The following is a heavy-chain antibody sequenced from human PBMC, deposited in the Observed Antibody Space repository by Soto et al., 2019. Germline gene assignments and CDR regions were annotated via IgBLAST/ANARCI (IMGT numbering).Heavy chain of an antibody. D-gene: IGHD4-17*01. CDR3: ARSQSGDYEGCGY. Sequence: QVQLVQSGAEVKKPGASVKVSCKASGYTFTNYGINWVRQAPGQGLEWMGWISASNGNTNYAQRVKGRVTMTTETSTSTAYMELRSLRSDATAFYYCARSQSGDYEGCGYWGQGTLVTVSS. V-gene: IGHV1-18*01. J-gene: IGHJ4*02. CDR1: GYTFTNYG. CDR2: ISASNGNT.